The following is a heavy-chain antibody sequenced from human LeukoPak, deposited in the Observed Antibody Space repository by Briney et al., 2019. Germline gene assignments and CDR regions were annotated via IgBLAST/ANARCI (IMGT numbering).Heavy chain of an antibody. D-gene: IGHD5-18*01. CDR3: ARTVTAMVFHYYYYMDV. Sequence: PSETLSLTCTVSGGSISSGGYYWSWIRQPPGKGLEWIGYIYHSGSTYYNPSLKSRVTISVDRSKNQFSLKLSSVTAADTAVYYCARTVTAMVFHYYYYMDVWGKGTTVTVSS. V-gene: IGHV4-30-2*01. J-gene: IGHJ6*03. CDR2: IYHSGST. CDR1: GGSISSGGYY.